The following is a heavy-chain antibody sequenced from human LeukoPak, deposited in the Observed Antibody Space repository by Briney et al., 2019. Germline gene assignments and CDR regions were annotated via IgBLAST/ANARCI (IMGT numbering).Heavy chain of an antibody. CDR1: GYTFTAYF. V-gene: IGHV1-2*06. Sequence: ASVKVSCKTSGYTFTAYFIHLVRQAPGQGLEWMGRVNPNNGGTNYAQRFQGRVTMTRDTSISTAYMELSSLRSDGTAVYYCARDVTVGYNSGWYDYWGQATLVTVSS. D-gene: IGHD6-19*01. CDR2: VNPNNGGT. CDR3: ARDVTVGYNSGWYDY. J-gene: IGHJ4*02.